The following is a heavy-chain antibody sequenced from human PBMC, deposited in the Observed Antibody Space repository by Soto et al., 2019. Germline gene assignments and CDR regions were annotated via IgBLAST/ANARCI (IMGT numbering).Heavy chain of an antibody. V-gene: IGHV3-48*02. CDR2: ISSSSSTI. J-gene: IGHJ4*02. Sequence: GGSLRLSCAASGFTFSSYSMNWVRQAPGKGLEWVSYISSSSSTIYYADSVKGRFTISRDNAKNSLYLQMNSPRDEDTAVYYCTYDSSGYTSFDYWGQGTLVTVSS. D-gene: IGHD3-22*01. CDR1: GFTFSSYS. CDR3: TYDSSGYTSFDY.